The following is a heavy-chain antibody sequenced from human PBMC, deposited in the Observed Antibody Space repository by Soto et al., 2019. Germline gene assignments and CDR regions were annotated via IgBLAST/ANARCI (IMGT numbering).Heavy chain of an antibody. CDR3: ARGRLVVVPAAQNYYYYYGMDV. Sequence: LSLTCAVYGGSFSGYYWSWIRQPPGKGLEWIGEINHSGSTNYNPSLKSRVTISVDTSKNQFPLKLSSVTAADTAVYYCARGRLVVVPAAQNYYYYYGMDVWGQGTTVTVSS. CDR1: GGSFSGYY. CDR2: INHSGST. D-gene: IGHD2-2*01. J-gene: IGHJ6*02. V-gene: IGHV4-34*01.